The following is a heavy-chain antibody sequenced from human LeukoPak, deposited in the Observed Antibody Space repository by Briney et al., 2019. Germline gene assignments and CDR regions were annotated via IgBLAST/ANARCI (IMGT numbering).Heavy chain of an antibody. J-gene: IGHJ5*02. CDR2: INPNSGGT. CDR1: GYTFTGYY. V-gene: IGHV1-2*02. CDR3: AREVAAAGTSLSGWFDP. Sequence: ASVKVSCKASGYTFTGYYMHWVRQAPGQGLEWMGWINPNSGGTNYAQKFQGRVTMTRDTSISTAYMELSRLRSDDTAVYYCAREVAAAGTSLSGWFDPWGQGTLVTVSS. D-gene: IGHD6-13*01.